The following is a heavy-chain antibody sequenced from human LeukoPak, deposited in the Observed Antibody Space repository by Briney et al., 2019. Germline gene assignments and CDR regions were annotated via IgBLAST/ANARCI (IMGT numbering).Heavy chain of an antibody. CDR1: GFTFSNAW. CDR2: IKSKTDGGTT. D-gene: IGHD1-7*01. CDR3: TTDLDGTTGYYYYYMDV. V-gene: IGHV3-15*01. J-gene: IGHJ6*03. Sequence: GGSLRLSCAASGFTFSNAWMSWVRQAPGKGLEWVGRIKSKTDGGTTGYAAPVKGRFTISRDDSKNTLYLQMNSLKTEDTAVYYCTTDLDGTTGYYYYYMDVWGKGTTVTVSS.